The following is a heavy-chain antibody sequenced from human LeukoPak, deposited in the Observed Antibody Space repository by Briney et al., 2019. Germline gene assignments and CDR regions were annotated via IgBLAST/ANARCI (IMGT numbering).Heavy chain of an antibody. CDR3: AGRWELLGWFDP. J-gene: IGHJ5*02. CDR2: ISGSGGST. Sequence: PGGSLRLSCAASGFTFSSYAMSWVRQAPGKGLEWVSAISGSGGSTYYADSVKGRFTISRDNSKNTLYLQMNSLRAEDTAVYYCAGRWELLGWFDPWGQGTLVTVSS. CDR1: GFTFSSYA. D-gene: IGHD1-26*01. V-gene: IGHV3-23*01.